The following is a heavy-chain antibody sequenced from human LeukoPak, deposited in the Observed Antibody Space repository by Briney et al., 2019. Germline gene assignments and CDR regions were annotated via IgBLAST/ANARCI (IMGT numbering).Heavy chain of an antibody. V-gene: IGHV4-61*02. J-gene: IGHJ6*03. Sequence: PSQTLSLTCTVSGGSISSGSYYWSWIRQPAGKGLEWIGRIYTSGSTNYNPSLKSRVTISVDTSKNQFSLKLSSVTAADTAVYYCARDRPGYDILRPPYYYYMDVWGKGTTVTISS. CDR2: IYTSGST. CDR3: ARDRPGYDILRPPYYYYMDV. D-gene: IGHD5-12*01. CDR1: GGSISSGSYY.